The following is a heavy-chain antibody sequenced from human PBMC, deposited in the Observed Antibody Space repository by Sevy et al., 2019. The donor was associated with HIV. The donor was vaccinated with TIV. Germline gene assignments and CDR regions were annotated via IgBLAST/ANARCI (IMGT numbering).Heavy chain of an antibody. CDR1: GGSLSNYG. J-gene: IGHJ4*02. CDR3: ASVRPCGGDCYFFDS. V-gene: IGHV1-69*10. CDR2: IIPRVGLT. Sequence: ASVKVSCKASGGSLSNYGMNWVRQAPGQGLEWTGGIIPRVGLTNYAQKLWDRVTITADESTSTMYIEVRRLTSEDTGVYYCASVRPCGGDCYFFDSWGQGTLVTVSS. D-gene: IGHD2-21*01.